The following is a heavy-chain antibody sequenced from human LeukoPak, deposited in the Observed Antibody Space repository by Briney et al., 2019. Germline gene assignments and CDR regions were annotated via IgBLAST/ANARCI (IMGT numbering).Heavy chain of an antibody. CDR1: GFTFSNYW. CDR2: INSDGSST. V-gene: IGHV3-74*01. J-gene: IGHJ6*02. CDR3: AKDTDRDGYYYYYGMDV. Sequence: GGSLRLSCAASGFTFSNYWMHWVRQVPGKGLVWVSRINSDGSSTRYADSVKGRFTISRDNAKNTLYLQMNSLRAEDTAVYYCAKDTDRDGYYYYYGMDVWGQGTTVTVSS. D-gene: IGHD1-14*01.